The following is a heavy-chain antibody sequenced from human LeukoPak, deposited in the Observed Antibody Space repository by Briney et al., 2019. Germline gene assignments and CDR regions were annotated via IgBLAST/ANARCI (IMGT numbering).Heavy chain of an antibody. J-gene: IGHJ4*02. CDR2: IYYSGST. CDR3: ARHERYSSSWLFDY. Sequence: PSETLSLTCTVSGGSISSYYWSWLRQPPGKGLEWIGYIYYSGSTNYNPSLKSRVTISVDTSKNQFSLKLSSVTAADTAVYYCARHERYSSSWLFDYWGQGTLVTVSS. D-gene: IGHD6-13*01. CDR1: GGSISSYY. V-gene: IGHV4-59*08.